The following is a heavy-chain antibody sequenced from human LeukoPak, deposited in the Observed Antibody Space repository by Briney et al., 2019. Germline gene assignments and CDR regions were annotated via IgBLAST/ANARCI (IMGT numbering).Heavy chain of an antibody. D-gene: IGHD5-18*01. V-gene: IGHV3-30-3*02. Sequence: GGSLRLSCAASGFTFSSYAMSWVRQAPGKGLEWVAVISYDGSNKYYADSVKGRFTISRDNSKNTLYLQMNSLRAEDTAVYYCAKTLRSWIQLQYYFDYWGQGTLVTVSS. CDR1: GFTFSSYA. CDR3: AKTLRSWIQLQYYFDY. J-gene: IGHJ4*02. CDR2: ISYDGSNK.